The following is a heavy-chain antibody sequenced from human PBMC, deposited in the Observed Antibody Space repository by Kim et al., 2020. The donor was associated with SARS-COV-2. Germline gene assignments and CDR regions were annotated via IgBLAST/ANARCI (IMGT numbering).Heavy chain of an antibody. CDR1: GFTFSDYY. CDR3: AWWLERGYGTGPFYYYYGMDV. J-gene: IGHJ6*02. Sequence: GGSLRLSCAASGFTFSDYYMSWIRQAPGKGLEWVSYISSSSSYTNYADSVKGRFTISRDNANNSLYLQMNSLRAEDTAVYYCAWWLERGYGTGPFYYYYGMDVWGQGTTVTVSS. D-gene: IGHD5-18*01. CDR2: ISSSSSYT. V-gene: IGHV3-11*06.